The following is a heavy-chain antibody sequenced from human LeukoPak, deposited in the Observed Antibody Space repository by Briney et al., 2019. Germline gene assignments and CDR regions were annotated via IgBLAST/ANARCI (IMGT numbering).Heavy chain of an antibody. J-gene: IGHJ4*02. D-gene: IGHD3-10*01. CDR1: GGTFSSYA. CDR2: IIPIFGTA. Sequence: ASVKVSCKASGGTFSSYAISWVRQAPGQGLEWMGGIIPIFGTANYAQKLQGRVTMTTDTSTSTAYMELRSLRSDDTAVYYCARSGVNYYGSGSYWGYFDYWGQGTLVTVSS. CDR3: ARSGVNYYGSGSYWGYFDY. V-gene: IGHV1-69*05.